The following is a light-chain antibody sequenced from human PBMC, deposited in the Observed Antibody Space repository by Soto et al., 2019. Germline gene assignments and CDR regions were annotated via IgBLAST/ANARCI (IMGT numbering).Light chain of an antibody. Sequence: THSPCTLSLSTGARATLSCRASQSVSSSYLAWYQQKPGQAPRLLIYGASSRATGIPDRFSGSGSGTDFTLTISRLEPEDFAVYYCHQRTNWLITFGQGTRLEIK. J-gene: IGKJ5*01. CDR3: HQRTNWLIT. CDR2: GAS. CDR1: QSVSSSY. V-gene: IGKV3D-20*02.